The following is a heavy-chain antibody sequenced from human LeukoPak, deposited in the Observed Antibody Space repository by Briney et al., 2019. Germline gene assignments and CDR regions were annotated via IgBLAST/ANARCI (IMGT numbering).Heavy chain of an antibody. CDR2: ISSSSSTI. J-gene: IGHJ6*03. V-gene: IGHV3-48*01. CDR3: ARDKMVRGVKTTKYYMDV. Sequence: GGSLRLSCAASGFTFSSYSMNWVRQAPGKGLEWVSYISSSSSTIYYADSVKGRFTISRDNAKNSLYLQMNSLRAEDTAVYYCARDKMVRGVKTTKYYMDVWGKGTTVTVSS. D-gene: IGHD3-10*01. CDR1: GFTFSSYS.